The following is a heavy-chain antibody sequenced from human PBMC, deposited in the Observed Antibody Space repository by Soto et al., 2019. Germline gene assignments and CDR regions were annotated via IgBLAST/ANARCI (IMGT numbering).Heavy chain of an antibody. CDR3: TGGTLPCGMDC. V-gene: IGHV3-49*04. CDR2: RRSQADGGRT. Sequence: SLTLSCTGSGFTFCNYALTWVRRAPGKGLEWVGFRRSQADGGRTDWAGSVIGRLTFPRDDSTRNDYLQMNSLRTAENGVCWCTGGTLPCGMDCWGQGTTVTVSS. J-gene: IGHJ6*02. CDR1: GFTFCNYA. D-gene: IGHD1-1*01.